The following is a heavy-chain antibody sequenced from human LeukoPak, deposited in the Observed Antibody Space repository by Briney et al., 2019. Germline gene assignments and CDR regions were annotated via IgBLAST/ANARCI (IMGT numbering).Heavy chain of an antibody. J-gene: IGHJ3*01. CDR2: INGGSGNT. CDR3: AKAPNSGGNCYDASDV. Sequence: TGGSLRLSCAASGFTLSTYSMNWVRQAPGKGLEWVSHINGGSGNTYYPDSAKGRFTISRDNSKKSLYLQMNSLRAEDTAMYYCAKAPNSGGNCYDASDVWGQGTMVTVSS. D-gene: IGHD2-15*01. CDR1: GFTLSTYS. V-gene: IGHV3-48*01.